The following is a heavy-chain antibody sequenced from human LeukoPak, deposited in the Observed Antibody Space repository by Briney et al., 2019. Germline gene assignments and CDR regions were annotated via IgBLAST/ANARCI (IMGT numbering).Heavy chain of an antibody. V-gene: IGHV1-24*01. CDR3: AAVEYSNPYYYYGMDV. Sequence: GASVKVSCKVSGYTLTELSMHWVRQAPGKGLEWMGGFDPEDGETIYAQKFQGRVTMTEDTSTDTAYMELSSLRSEDTAVYYCAAVEYSNPYYYYGMDVWGRGTTVTVSS. CDR1: GYTLTELS. CDR2: FDPEDGET. J-gene: IGHJ6*02. D-gene: IGHD4-4*01.